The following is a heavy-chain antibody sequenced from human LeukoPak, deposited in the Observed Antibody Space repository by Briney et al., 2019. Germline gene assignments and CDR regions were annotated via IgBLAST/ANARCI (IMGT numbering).Heavy chain of an antibody. D-gene: IGHD1-26*01. CDR1: GYTFTDYY. V-gene: IGHV1-2*02. CDR3: ARGRGSYSFDY. Sequence: ASVKVSCRASGYTFTDYYIHWVRQAPGQGLEWMGWINPDNGGTNYAQKFQGRVTMTRDTSISTAYLELSRLRSDDTAVYYCARGRGSYSFDYWGQGTLVTVSS. J-gene: IGHJ4*02. CDR2: INPDNGGT.